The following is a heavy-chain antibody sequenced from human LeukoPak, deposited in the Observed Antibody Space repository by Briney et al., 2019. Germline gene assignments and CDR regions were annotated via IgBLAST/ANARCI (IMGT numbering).Heavy chain of an antibody. Sequence: ASVKVSCKASGYTFTSYYMHWVRQAPGQGLEWMGWINPNSGGTNYAQKFQGRVTMTRDTSISTAYMELSRLRSDDTAVYYCARGVTTDYYYMDVWGKGTTVTVSS. J-gene: IGHJ6*03. CDR1: GYTFTSYY. V-gene: IGHV1-2*02. D-gene: IGHD4-11*01. CDR3: ARGVTTDYYYMDV. CDR2: INPNSGGT.